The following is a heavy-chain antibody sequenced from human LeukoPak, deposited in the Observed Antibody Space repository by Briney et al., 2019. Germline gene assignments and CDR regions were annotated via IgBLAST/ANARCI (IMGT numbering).Heavy chain of an antibody. V-gene: IGHV3-23*01. CDR1: GFTFSSYA. J-gene: IGHJ6*02. CDR2: ISGSGGST. CDR3: AKEVVAATPRYYYYYGMDV. D-gene: IGHD2-15*01. Sequence: PGGSLRLSCAASGFTFSSYAMSWVRQAPGKGLEWVSAISGSGGSTYYADSVKGRFTISRDNSKNTLYLQMNSLRAEDTALYYCAKEVVAATPRYYYYYGMDVWGQGTTVTVSS.